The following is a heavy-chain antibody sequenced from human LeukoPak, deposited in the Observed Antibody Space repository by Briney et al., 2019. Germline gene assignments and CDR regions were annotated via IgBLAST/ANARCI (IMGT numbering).Heavy chain of an antibody. CDR3: AKCLPLRYCNYESPFDS. CDR2: IQYDGTTQ. Sequence: PGGSLRLSCVVSGFTSNNYGMHWVRQAPGKGLEWLTFIQYDGTTQYFADSIKGRFTISRDNSKNTVYLQMNSLRAEDTALYYCAKCLPLRYCNYESPFDSWGQGTLVTVAS. J-gene: IGHJ4*02. D-gene: IGHD2-15*01. V-gene: IGHV3-30*02. CDR1: GFTSNNYG.